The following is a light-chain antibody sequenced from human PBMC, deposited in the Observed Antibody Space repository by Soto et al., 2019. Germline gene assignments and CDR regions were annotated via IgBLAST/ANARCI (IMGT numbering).Light chain of an antibody. CDR3: SSYSGSNPLV. J-gene: IGLJ2*01. CDR1: GSDIAVYDF. V-gene: IGLV2-8*01. Sequence: QSALTQPPSASGSPGQSVTISCAGTGSDIAVYDFVSWYQQHPGKAPKLIIYEVSKRPSGVPDRFSASKSGNTASLTVSGLKAEDEADYYCSSYSGSNPLVFGGGTKLTVL. CDR2: EVS.